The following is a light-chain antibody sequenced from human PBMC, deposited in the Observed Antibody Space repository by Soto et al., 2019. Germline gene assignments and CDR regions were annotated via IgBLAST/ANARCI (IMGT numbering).Light chain of an antibody. V-gene: IGKV3-15*01. CDR1: QSVTTK. CDR2: DAS. Sequence: EIVMTQSPATLSVSPGERATLSCRASQSVTTKLAWYQQKPGQAPRLVISDASTRATGIPARFSGSGSGTEFTLSISSLQSEDFAVYYCQQYNKWPRTFGQGIKVDIK. J-gene: IGKJ1*01. CDR3: QQYNKWPRT.